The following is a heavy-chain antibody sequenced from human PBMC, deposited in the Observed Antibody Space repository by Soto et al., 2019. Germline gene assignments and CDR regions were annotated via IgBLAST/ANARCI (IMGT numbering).Heavy chain of an antibody. CDR2: INSNGGTT. V-gene: IGHV3-64*01. Sequence: EVLLVESGGDLVQPGGSLRLSCAASGFSCSNYAMHWVRQAPGKGLEYVSAINSNGGTTYYANSVKGRFTISRDNSRNTMYLQVGSLRADDTALYYWARWVSLTGLDSWGQGTLVTVSS. J-gene: IGHJ5*01. CDR1: GFSCSNYA. CDR3: ARWVSLTGLDS. D-gene: IGHD3-16*01.